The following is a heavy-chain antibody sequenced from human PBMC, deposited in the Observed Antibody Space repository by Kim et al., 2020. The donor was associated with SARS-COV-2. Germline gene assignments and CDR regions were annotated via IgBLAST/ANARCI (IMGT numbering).Heavy chain of an antibody. CDR1: GYTFTSNH. V-gene: IGHV1-46*01. Sequence: ASVKVSCKASGYTFTSNHIHWVRQAPGQGLEWMGMITPIDGYTTYAQKFQDRVTMTRDTSTNTVYMDLSSLRFEDTAVYYCVRDYSGAWVFDFWGPGTPVTVSS. J-gene: IGHJ4*02. D-gene: IGHD3-10*01. CDR2: ITPIDGYT. CDR3: VRDYSGAWVFDF.